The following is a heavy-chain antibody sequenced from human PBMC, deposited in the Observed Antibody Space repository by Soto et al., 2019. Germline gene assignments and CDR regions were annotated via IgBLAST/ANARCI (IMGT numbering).Heavy chain of an antibody. Sequence: QVQLQESGPGLVKPSQTLSLTCTVSGGSISSGGYYWSWIRQHPGKGLEWIGYIYYSGSTYYNPSPKSRVTRSVDPSKNQFSLKLSSVTAAGTAVYYCARRSIAAAGCWFDPWGQGTLVTVSS. CDR2: IYYSGST. V-gene: IGHV4-31*03. D-gene: IGHD6-13*01. J-gene: IGHJ5*02. CDR1: GGSISSGGYY. CDR3: ARRSIAAAGCWFDP.